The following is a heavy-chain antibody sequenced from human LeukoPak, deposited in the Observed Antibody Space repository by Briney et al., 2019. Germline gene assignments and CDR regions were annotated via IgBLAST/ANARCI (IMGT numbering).Heavy chain of an antibody. CDR1: GFTFSSYA. V-gene: IGHV3-23*01. D-gene: IGHD3-22*01. J-gene: IGHJ3*02. Sequence: GGSLRLSCAASGFTFSSYAMSWVRQAPGKGLEWVSAISGSGGSTYYADSVKGIFTISRDNSKNTLYLQMNSLRAEDTAVYYCASGVVVSTAAFDIWGQGTMVTASS. CDR3: ASGVVVSTAAFDI. CDR2: ISGSGGST.